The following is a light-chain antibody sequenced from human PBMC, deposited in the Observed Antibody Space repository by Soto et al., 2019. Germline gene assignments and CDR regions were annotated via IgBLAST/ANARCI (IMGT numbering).Light chain of an antibody. J-gene: IGLJ2*01. CDR2: DVT. V-gene: IGLV2-14*03. CDR1: SSDVGGYNY. Sequence: QSALTQPASVSGSPGQSITISCTGSSSDVGGYNYVSWYQQHPGKAPKLLIYDVTKRPSGVYNRFSGSKSGNTASLTISGLQAEDEADYYCCSYTSSSTLLFGGGTKLTVL. CDR3: CSYTSSSTLL.